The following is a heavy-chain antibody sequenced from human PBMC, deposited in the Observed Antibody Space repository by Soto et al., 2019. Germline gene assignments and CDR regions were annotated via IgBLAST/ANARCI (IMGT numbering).Heavy chain of an antibody. CDR1: GGTFSSYA. J-gene: IGHJ6*02. CDR2: IIPIFGTA. V-gene: IGHV1-69*13. CDR3: ARVHRKVSSGGYYYGMDV. Sequence: GASVKVSCKASGGTFSSYAISWVRQAPGQGLEWMGGIIPIFGTANYAQKFQGRVTITADESTSTAYMELSSLRSEDTAVYYCARVHRKVSSGGYYYGMDVWGQGTTVTVSS. D-gene: IGHD2-15*01.